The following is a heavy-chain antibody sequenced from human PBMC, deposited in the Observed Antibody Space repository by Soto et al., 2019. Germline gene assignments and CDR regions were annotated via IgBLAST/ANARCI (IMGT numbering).Heavy chain of an antibody. CDR2: IYYSGST. Sequence: SETLSLTCTVSGGSISSSSYCWGWIRQPPGKGLEWIGSIYYSGSTYYNPSLKSRVTISVDTSKNQFSLKLSSVTAADTAVYYCARHTSYSSGWYSPDYFDYWGQGTLVTVS. V-gene: IGHV4-39*01. CDR3: ARHTSYSSGWYSPDYFDY. CDR1: GGSISSSSYC. J-gene: IGHJ4*02. D-gene: IGHD6-19*01.